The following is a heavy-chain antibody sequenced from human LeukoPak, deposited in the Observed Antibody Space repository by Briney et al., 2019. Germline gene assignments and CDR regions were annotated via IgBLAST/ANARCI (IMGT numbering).Heavy chain of an antibody. D-gene: IGHD2/OR15-2a*01. CDR1: GFIFGDYA. Sequence: GGSLRLSCTTSGFIFGDYAMSWVRQAPGKGLQWVGFIRSKAYGGTTEYAASVGGRFTVSRDDSKNIAYLQMNSLTTEDTAVYYCTRDSPHVSEGYWGQGTLVTVSS. J-gene: IGHJ4*02. CDR3: TRDSPHVSEGY. V-gene: IGHV3-49*04. CDR2: IRSKAYGGTT.